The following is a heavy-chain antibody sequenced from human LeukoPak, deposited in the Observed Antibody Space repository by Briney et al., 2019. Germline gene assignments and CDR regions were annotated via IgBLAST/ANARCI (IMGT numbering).Heavy chain of an antibody. CDR2: INHSGSA. CDR3: ARGTKVALWSGYSGGFYYLDV. V-gene: IGHV4-34*01. J-gene: IGHJ6*03. Sequence: SETLSLTSGVHRGSICGVYWTCIRQSPGKGLEWIGEINHSGSAKYNPSLKSRVSISVDMSKNEVLLELTSVTAADAALYYCARGTKVALWSGYSGGFYYLDVWGTGTTVIVSS. CDR1: RGSICGVY. D-gene: IGHD3-3*01.